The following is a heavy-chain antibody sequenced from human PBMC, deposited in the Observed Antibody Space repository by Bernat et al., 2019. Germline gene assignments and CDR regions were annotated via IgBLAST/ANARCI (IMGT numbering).Heavy chain of an antibody. Sequence: EVQLLESGGGLVQPGGSLRLSCAASGFTFSTYAMSWVRQAPVKGLEWVSAISGSGGTTYYADSVWSLYTISRDNSKSTLYLQINSLRAEGTAVYYCARGRIYCGSTSCYALYYYYYMDVWGKGTTVTVSS. CDR3: ARGRIYCGSTSCYALYYYYYMDV. D-gene: IGHD2-2*01. J-gene: IGHJ6*03. CDR2: ISGSGGTT. CDR1: GFTFSTYA. V-gene: IGHV3-23*01.